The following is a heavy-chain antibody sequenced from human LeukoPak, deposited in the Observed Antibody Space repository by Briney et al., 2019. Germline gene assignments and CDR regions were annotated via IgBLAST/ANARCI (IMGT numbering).Heavy chain of an antibody. CDR2: ISSSGSTI. Sequence: GGSLRLSCAASGFTFSSYEMNWVRQAPGKGLEWVSYISSSGSTIYYADSVKGRFTISRDNAKNSLYLQMNSLRAEDTAVYYCARDRWNSGAFDYWGQGTLVTVSP. CDR1: GFTFSSYE. CDR3: ARDRWNSGAFDY. J-gene: IGHJ4*02. D-gene: IGHD1-7*01. V-gene: IGHV3-48*03.